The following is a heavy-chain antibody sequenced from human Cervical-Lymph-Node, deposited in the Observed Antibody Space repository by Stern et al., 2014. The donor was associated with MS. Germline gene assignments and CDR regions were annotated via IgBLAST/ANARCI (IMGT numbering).Heavy chain of an antibody. D-gene: IGHD5-12*01. J-gene: IGHJ4*02. CDR3: ARGATINDFDF. Sequence: QEQLQESGPGLVKPSQTVSLTCTASGASVSSSGYYWSWIRQQHGKGLEGIGYLYFTGSTDYNSSRKSRVTIALATSKNRFSLRLSSVTAADTAVYFCARGATINDFDFWGQGTLVTVSS. CDR2: LYFTGST. V-gene: IGHV4-31*03. CDR1: GASVSSSGYY.